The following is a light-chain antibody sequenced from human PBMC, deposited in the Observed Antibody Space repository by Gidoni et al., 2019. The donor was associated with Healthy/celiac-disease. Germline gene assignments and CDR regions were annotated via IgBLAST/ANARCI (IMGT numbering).Light chain of an antibody. J-gene: IGKJ2*01. CDR2: GAS. Sequence: EIVLTQSPGTLSLSPGERATLSCRASQRVSSSYLAWYQQNPGQAPRLLIYGASSRATGIPDRFRGSWSGTYFTLPIRSLEPDDFAVYYCQQYGSSMYTFGQGTKLEIK. CDR3: QQYGSSMYT. V-gene: IGKV3-20*01. CDR1: QRVSSSY.